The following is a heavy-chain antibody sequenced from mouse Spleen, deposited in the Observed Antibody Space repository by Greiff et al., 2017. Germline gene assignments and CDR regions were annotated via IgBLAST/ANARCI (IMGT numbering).Heavy chain of an antibody. CDR1: GYAFSSSW. Sequence: VKLMASGPELVKPGASVKISCKASGYAFSSSWMNWVKQRPGKGLEWIGRIYPGDGDTNYNGKFKGKATLTADKSSSTAYMQLSSLTSEDSAVYFCARDGYYNAMDYWGQGTSVTVSS. D-gene: IGHD2-3*01. CDR3: ARDGYYNAMDY. J-gene: IGHJ4*01. V-gene: IGHV1-82*01. CDR2: IYPGDGDT.